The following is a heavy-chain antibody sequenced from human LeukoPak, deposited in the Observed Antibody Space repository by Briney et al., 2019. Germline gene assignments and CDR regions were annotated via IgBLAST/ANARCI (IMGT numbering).Heavy chain of an antibody. V-gene: IGHV3-23*01. J-gene: IGHJ4*01. CDR1: GFTFSSYA. D-gene: IGHD4-17*01. CDR2: VTSRGVGT. Sequence: PGGSLRLSCTDSGFTFSSYALAWVRQAPGKGLEWVAAVTSRGVGTHYAHSVKGRFTISRDNSKNTIYLQMNSLRAEDTAIYYCGSDPNGDYVGALGYWGRGTLVTVSS. CDR3: GSDPNGDYVGALGY.